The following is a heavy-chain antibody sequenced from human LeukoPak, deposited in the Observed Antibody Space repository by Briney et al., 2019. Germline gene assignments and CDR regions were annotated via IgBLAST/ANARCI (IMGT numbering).Heavy chain of an antibody. CDR1: GSSLTELS. Sequence: GASVKVSCTVSGSSLTELSLYWVRQAPGKGLEWMGGFDVIDAKTFYAQKFQGRVTMTEDSSTDTAYMELSSLRSDDTAFCYCAAGRPYSLLDYWGQGTLLTVSS. J-gene: IGHJ4*02. CDR3: AAGRPYSLLDY. D-gene: IGHD5-18*01. V-gene: IGHV1-24*01. CDR2: FDVIDAKT.